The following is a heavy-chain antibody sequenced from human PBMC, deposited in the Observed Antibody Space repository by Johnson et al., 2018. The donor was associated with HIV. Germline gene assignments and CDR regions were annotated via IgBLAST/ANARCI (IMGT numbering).Heavy chain of an antibody. CDR1: GFSFDDYG. CDR3: ARGIRDSSGHPFSFDF. D-gene: IGHD3-22*01. V-gene: IGHV3-20*04. J-gene: IGHJ3*01. Sequence: VQLVESGGGEVRPGGSLRLSCAASGFSFDDYGMSWVRQAAGKGLDWVSGINWKGGSTSYEDSVQGRFTASRDNDNNSLYLQMNGLRDEETALYYCARGIRDSSGHPFSFDFWGHGTMVTVSS. CDR2: INWKGGST.